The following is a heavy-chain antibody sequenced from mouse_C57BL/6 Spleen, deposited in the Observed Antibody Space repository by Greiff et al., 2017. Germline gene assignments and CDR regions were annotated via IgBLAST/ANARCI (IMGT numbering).Heavy chain of an antibody. Sequence: EVQLQQSGPELVKPGASVKISCKASGYTFTDYYMNWVKQSHGKSLEWIGDINPNNGGTSYNQKFKGKDTLTVDKSSSTAYMELRSLTSEDSAVYYCARSDGYGYAMDYWGQRTSVTVSS. CDR3: ARSDGYGYAMDY. J-gene: IGHJ4*01. V-gene: IGHV1-26*01. CDR2: INPNNGGT. CDR1: GYTFTDYY. D-gene: IGHD2-2*01.